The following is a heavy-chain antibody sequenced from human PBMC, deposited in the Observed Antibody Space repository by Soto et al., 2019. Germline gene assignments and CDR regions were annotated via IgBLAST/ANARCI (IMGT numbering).Heavy chain of an antibody. CDR1: GFTFSDYY. J-gene: IGHJ4*02. V-gene: IGHV3-11*04. CDR3: ARVNLDIVVVPAARDY. CDR2: ISSSSTI. D-gene: IGHD2-2*01. Sequence: PGGSLRLSCAASGFTFSDYYMNWVRQAPGKGLEWVSSISSSSTIYYADSVKGRFTISRDNAKNSLYLQMNSLRAEDTAVYYCARVNLDIVVVPAARDYWGQGTLVTVSS.